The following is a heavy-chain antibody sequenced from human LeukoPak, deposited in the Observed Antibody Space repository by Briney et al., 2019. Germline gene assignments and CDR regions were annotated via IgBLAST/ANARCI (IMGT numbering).Heavy chain of an antibody. J-gene: IGHJ3*02. Sequence: GGSLRLSCAASGFTFSSYWMSWVRQAPGKGLEWVANIKQDGSEKYYVDSVKGRFTISRDNAKNSLYLQMNSLRAEDTAVYYCAREETYSSPYPSGAFDIWGQGTMVTVSS. D-gene: IGHD6-13*01. CDR2: IKQDGSEK. CDR1: GFTFSSYW. V-gene: IGHV3-7*01. CDR3: AREETYSSPYPSGAFDI.